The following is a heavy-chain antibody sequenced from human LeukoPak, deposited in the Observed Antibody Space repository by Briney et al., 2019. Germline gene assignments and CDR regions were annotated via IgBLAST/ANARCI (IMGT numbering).Heavy chain of an antibody. CDR3: AKIRVVTAIHDY. CDR2: ISGSGGST. CDR1: GFTFSSYA. Sequence: PGGSLRLSCAASGFTFSSYAMSWVRQAPGKGLEWVSVISGSGGSTYYADSVKGRFTISRDNSKNTLYPQMNSLRAEDTAVYYCAKIRVVTAIHDYWGQGTLVTVSS. D-gene: IGHD2-21*02. V-gene: IGHV3-23*01. J-gene: IGHJ4*02.